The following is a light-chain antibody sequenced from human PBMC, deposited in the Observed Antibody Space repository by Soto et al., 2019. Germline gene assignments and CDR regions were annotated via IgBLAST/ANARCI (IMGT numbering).Light chain of an antibody. CDR1: QGISSY. Sequence: AIRMTQSPSSFSASTGDRVTITCRASQGISSYLAWYQQKPEKAPKLLIYAASTLQSGVPSRFSGSGSGTEFTLTISSRQSEDFAVYYCQQSNNWPWTFGQGTNVEIK. V-gene: IGKV1-8*01. CDR2: AAS. CDR3: QQSNNWPWT. J-gene: IGKJ1*01.